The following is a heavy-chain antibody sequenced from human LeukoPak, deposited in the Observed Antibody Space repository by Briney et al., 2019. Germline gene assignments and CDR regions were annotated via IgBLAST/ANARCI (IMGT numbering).Heavy chain of an antibody. CDR1: GGSISSYY. CDR2: IYTSGST. Sequence: PSETMSLTCTVSGGSISSYYWSWIRQPAGKGLEWIGRIYTSGSTNYNPSLKSRVTMSVDTSKNQFSLKLGSVTAAGTAVYYCARDFCGGGCYSFWFDPWGQGTLVTVSS. V-gene: IGHV4-4*07. CDR3: ARDFCGGGCYSFWFDP. D-gene: IGHD2-21*02. J-gene: IGHJ5*02.